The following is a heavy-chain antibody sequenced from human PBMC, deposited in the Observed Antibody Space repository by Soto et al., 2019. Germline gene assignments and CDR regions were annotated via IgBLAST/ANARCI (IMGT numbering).Heavy chain of an antibody. CDR1: EFTFSNFG. CDR3: VKGSDVARQELDY. D-gene: IGHD3-3*01. Sequence: ESGGGVVQPGRSLRLSCAASEFTFSNFGMHWVRQAPGKGLEWVAAISADGSDKYFSGSVKGRFTISRDNSKNTLFLQMNSLRVEVTAVYYCVKGSDVARQELDYWGQGTLVTVSS. V-gene: IGHV3-30*18. CDR2: ISADGSDK. J-gene: IGHJ4*02.